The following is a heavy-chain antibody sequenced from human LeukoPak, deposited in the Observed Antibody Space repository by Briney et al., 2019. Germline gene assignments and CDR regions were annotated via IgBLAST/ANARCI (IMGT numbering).Heavy chain of an antibody. CDR3: ARGPPMYSYGSSAYHYDYFEY. CDR2: ITGSGGHT. J-gene: IGHJ4*02. V-gene: IGHV3-23*01. CDR1: GFTFSTYG. Sequence: GGTLRLSCAASGFTFSTYGMSWVRQAPGKGLEWVSVITGSGGHTVYADSVKGRFTISRDNSKHTLYLEMNSLRAEDTAVYYCARGPPMYSYGSSAYHYDYFEYWGQGTLVTVSS. D-gene: IGHD3-22*01.